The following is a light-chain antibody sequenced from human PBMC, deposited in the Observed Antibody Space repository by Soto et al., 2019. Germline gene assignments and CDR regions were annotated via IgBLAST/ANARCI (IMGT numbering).Light chain of an antibody. CDR3: AAWDDSLNAFV. CDR2: YDD. J-gene: IGLJ1*01. CDR1: SSNIGDNA. Sequence: QPVLTQPPSVSDVPSQTVTISCSGGSSNIGDNAVNWYQHVPGKAPKLLIYYDDLLAPGVSARFSGSKYGTSASLAISELQSEDEADYYCAAWDDSLNAFVFGPGTKLTVL. V-gene: IGLV1-36*01.